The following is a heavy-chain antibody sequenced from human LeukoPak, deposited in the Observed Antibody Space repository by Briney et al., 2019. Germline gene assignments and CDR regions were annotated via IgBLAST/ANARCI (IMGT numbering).Heavy chain of an antibody. J-gene: IGHJ4*02. CDR3: ARDSPPYGSGSYPPNFDY. CDR2: INPNSGGT. CDR1: GYTFTGYY. D-gene: IGHD3-10*01. V-gene: IGHV1-2*02. Sequence: ASVKVSCKASGYTFTGYYMHWVRQAPGQGLEWMGWINPNSGGTNYAQKFQGRVTMTRGTSISTAYMELSRLRSDDTAVYYCARDSPPYGSGSYPPNFDYWGQGTLVTVSS.